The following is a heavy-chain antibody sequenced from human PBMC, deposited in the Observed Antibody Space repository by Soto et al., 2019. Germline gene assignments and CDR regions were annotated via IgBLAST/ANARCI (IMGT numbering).Heavy chain of an antibody. V-gene: IGHV3-23*01. CDR1: GFTFSSYA. D-gene: IGHD6-13*01. CDR3: AKDRGIIPAAGPSAY. CDR2: ISGSGSNT. J-gene: IGHJ4*02. Sequence: PGGSLRLSCAASGFTFSSYAMNWVRQAPGKGLEWVSGISGSGSNTYYADSVKGRFTISRDNSKNTLYMQMNSLRAEDMAVYYCAKDRGIIPAAGPSAYWGQGTLVTVSS.